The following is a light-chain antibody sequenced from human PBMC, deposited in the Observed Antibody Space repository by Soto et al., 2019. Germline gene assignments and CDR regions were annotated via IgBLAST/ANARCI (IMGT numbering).Light chain of an antibody. CDR3: QQYSSYST. CDR1: QSISGW. Sequence: DIQRTQSPSTLSASIGDRVTITCRASQSISGWLAWYQQKPGKAPKLPIYDASTLETGVPSRFSGSGSGTEFTLTISSLQPDDFAGYYCQQYSSYSTFGQGTKVDIK. J-gene: IGKJ1*01. V-gene: IGKV1-5*01. CDR2: DAS.